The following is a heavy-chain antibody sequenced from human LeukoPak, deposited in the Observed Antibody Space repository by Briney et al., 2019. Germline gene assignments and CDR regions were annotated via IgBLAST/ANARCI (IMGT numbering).Heavy chain of an antibody. CDR3: ARDFYDSSGISNWFDP. V-gene: IGHV4-4*07. D-gene: IGHD3-22*01. J-gene: IGHJ5*02. CDR1: GGSISSYY. CDR2: IYTSGST. Sequence: SETLSLTCTVSGGSISSYYWSWIRQPAGKGLEWIGRIYTSGSTNYNPSLKSRVTMSVDTSKNQFSLKLSSVTATDTAVYYCARDFYDSSGISNWFDPWGQGTLVTVSS.